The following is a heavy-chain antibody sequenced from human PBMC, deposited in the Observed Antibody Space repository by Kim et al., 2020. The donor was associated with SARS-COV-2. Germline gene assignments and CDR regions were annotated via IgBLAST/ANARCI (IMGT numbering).Heavy chain of an antibody. V-gene: IGHV3-9*01. D-gene: IGHD2-2*02. CDR2: ITSNSDTL. CDR3: AKARSGTLPAAINY. J-gene: IGHJ4*02. Sequence: GGSLRLSCAASGFTFDDYAMHWVRQAPGKGLEWVSGITSNSDTLDYADSVKGRFTISRDNAKNSLYLQMNSLRDEDTALYFCAKARSGTLPAAINYWGQGTLVTVSS. CDR1: GFTFDDYA.